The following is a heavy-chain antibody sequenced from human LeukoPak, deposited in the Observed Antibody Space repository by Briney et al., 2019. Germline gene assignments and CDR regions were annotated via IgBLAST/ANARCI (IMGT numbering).Heavy chain of an antibody. CDR2: IYHSGST. CDR1: GGSISSSNW. Sequence: SGTLSLTCAVSGGSISSSNWWSWVRQPPGKGLEWIGEIYHSGSTNYNPSLKSRVTTSVDKSKNQFSLKLSSVTAADTAVYYCARTDDYGDSRGAFDIWGQGTMVTVSS. CDR3: ARTDDYGDSRGAFDI. J-gene: IGHJ3*02. V-gene: IGHV4-4*02. D-gene: IGHD4-17*01.